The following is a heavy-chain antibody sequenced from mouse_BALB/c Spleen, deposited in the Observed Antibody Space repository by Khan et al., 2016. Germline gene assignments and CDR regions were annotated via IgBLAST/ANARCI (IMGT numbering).Heavy chain of an antibody. V-gene: IGHV1-87*01. CDR1: GYTFTTYW. CDR3: ARSGGNYFFGY. J-gene: IGHJ2*01. D-gene: IGHD2-1*01. Sequence: QVQLQQSGAELTRPGASVKLSCKTSGYTFTTYWIQWVRQRPGQGLEWIGAIYPGDDDTRNTQKFKGKAPLTADKSSNTAYMQISSLASEDSAVYYCARSGGNYFFGYWGQGATLTVSS. CDR2: IYPGDDDT.